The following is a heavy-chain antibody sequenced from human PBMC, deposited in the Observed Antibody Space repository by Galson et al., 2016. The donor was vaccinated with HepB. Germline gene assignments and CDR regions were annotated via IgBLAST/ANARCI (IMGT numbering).Heavy chain of an antibody. CDR2: IGAGGDNI. D-gene: IGHD1-20*01. Sequence: SLRLSCAASPFPFSSSTMNWVRQAPGKGLEWVANIGAGGDNIYYADSVRGRFTVSRDNSKNTLYLQMNNRGAEDTAMYYCAKVRVTGIGRGYFEYWGQGTLVTVSS. CDR1: PFPFSSST. V-gene: IGHV3-23*01. J-gene: IGHJ4*02. CDR3: AKVRVTGIGRGYFEY.